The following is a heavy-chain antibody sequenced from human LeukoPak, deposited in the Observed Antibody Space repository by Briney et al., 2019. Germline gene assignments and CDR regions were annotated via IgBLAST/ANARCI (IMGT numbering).Heavy chain of an antibody. CDR2: ISAYNGNT. CDR1: GYTFTSYG. CDR3: ARVIAAIPQNWFDP. D-gene: IGHD6-13*01. V-gene: IGHV1-18*01. Sequence: ASVKVSCKASGYTFTSYGISWVRQAPGQGLEWMGWISAYNGNTNYAQKLQGRVTMTTDTSTSTAYMELRSLRSDETAVYYCARVIAAIPQNWFDPWGQGTLVTVSS. J-gene: IGHJ5*02.